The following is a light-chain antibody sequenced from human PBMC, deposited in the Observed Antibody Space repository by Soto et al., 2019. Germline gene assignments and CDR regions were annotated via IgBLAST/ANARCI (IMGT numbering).Light chain of an antibody. J-gene: IGLJ2*01. CDR3: AAWDASLNGVV. V-gene: IGLV1-44*01. CDR2: SNN. Sequence: QSVLTQPPSASGTPGQRVTISCSGSSSNIGSNTVNWYQQLPGTAPKLLIYSNNQRPSGVPDRFSCSKSGTSASLAISGLQSEDEADYYCAAWDASLNGVVFGGGTKLTVL. CDR1: SSNIGSNT.